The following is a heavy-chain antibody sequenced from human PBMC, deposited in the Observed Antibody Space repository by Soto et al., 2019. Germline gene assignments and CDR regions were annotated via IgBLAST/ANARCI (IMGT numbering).Heavy chain of an antibody. CDR1: DGSISSSRW. CDR3: ARKDYGYYRWFDP. D-gene: IGHD4-17*01. J-gene: IGHJ5*02. V-gene: IGHV4-4*02. CDR2: IYHSGST. Sequence: VQLQESGPGLVRPSGTLSLTCAVSDGSISSSRWWSWVRQSPGKGLEWIGEIYHSGSTNYNPSLKSPVTISVDKSKNQFSLKLNSVTAADTAVYYCARKDYGYYRWFDPWGQGTLVTVSS.